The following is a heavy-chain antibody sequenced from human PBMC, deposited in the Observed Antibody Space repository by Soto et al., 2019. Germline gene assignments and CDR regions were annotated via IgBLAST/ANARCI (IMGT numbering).Heavy chain of an antibody. CDR1: GGSISSYY. V-gene: IGHV4-59*01. CDR2: IYYSGST. Sequence: QVQLQESDPGLVKPSETLSLTCTVYGGSISSYYWSWIRQPPGKGLDWIGYIYYSGSTNYNPSLKRRFTISVDTSKNQFPLKLSSVTAADTAVYYCARVSPRACSGGSCYYYYGMDVWGQGTTVTVSS. CDR3: ARVSPRACSGGSCYYYYGMDV. D-gene: IGHD2-15*01. J-gene: IGHJ6*02.